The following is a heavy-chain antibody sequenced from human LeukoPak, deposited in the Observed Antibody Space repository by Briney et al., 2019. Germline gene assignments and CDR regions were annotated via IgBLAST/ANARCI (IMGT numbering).Heavy chain of an antibody. CDR2: IGTAGDT. Sequence: PGGSLRLSCSASGFTFSSYAMHWVRQATGKGLEWVSAIGTAGDTYYPGSVKGRFTISRENAKNSLYLQMNSLRAEDTAVYYCARGSPYSNSPLGMDVWGQGTTVTVSS. CDR1: GFTFSSYA. J-gene: IGHJ6*02. D-gene: IGHD4-11*01. CDR3: ARGSPYSNSPLGMDV. V-gene: IGHV3-13*01.